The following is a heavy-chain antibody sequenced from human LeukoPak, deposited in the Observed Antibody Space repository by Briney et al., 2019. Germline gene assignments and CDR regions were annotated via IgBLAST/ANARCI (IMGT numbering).Heavy chain of an antibody. V-gene: IGHV1-69*13. CDR1: GGTFSSYA. J-gene: IGHJ4*02. D-gene: IGHD1-26*01. CDR2: IIPIFGTA. Sequence: ASVKVSCKASGGTFSSYATSWVRQAPGQGLEWMGGIIPIFGTANYAQKFQGRVTITADESTSTAYMELSSLRSEDTAVYYCARDLDSGSYLDYWGQGTLVTVSS. CDR3: ARDLDSGSYLDY.